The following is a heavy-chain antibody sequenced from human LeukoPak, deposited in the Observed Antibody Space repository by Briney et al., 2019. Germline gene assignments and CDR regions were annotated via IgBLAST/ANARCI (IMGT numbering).Heavy chain of an antibody. CDR2: IIPIFGTA. CDR1: GGTFSSYA. Sequence: SVKLSCKASGGTFSSYAISWVRQAPGQGLEWMGGIIPIFGTANYAQKFQGRVTITADESTSTAYMELSSLRSEDTAVYYCARDASYYYDSSGYYYTWGQGTLVTVSS. J-gene: IGHJ5*02. V-gene: IGHV1-69*13. CDR3: ARDASYYYDSSGYYYT. D-gene: IGHD3-22*01.